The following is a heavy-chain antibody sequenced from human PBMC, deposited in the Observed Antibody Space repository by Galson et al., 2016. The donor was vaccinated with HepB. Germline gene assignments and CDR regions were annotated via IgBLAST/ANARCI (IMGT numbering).Heavy chain of an antibody. CDR1: GFTVSSTY. D-gene: IGHD4-11*01. J-gene: IGHJ6*02. Sequence: SLRLSCAASGFTVSSTYMSWVRQAPGKGLEWVSVIYRGGRTYYADSVKGRFTISRDNSKNTLYLQMNSLRAEDTVKYYCAKEMTTVQSFGMDVWGQGTPVTVSS. CDR3: AKEMTTVQSFGMDV. V-gene: IGHV3-53*01. CDR2: IYRGGRT.